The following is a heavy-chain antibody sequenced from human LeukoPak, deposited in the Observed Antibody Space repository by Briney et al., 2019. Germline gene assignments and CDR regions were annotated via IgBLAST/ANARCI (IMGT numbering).Heavy chain of an antibody. D-gene: IGHD2-2*01. V-gene: IGHV3-66*01. J-gene: IGHJ6*02. Sequence: GGSLRLSCEVSGFTVSSNYMSWVRQVPGKGLEWLSVIYSGGSAYYAESVKGRFTISRDNSKNTLYLHMNSLRAEDTAVYYCADDPRGLVVPAAIYYYYGMDVWGQGTTVTVSS. CDR1: GFTVSSNY. CDR3: ADDPRGLVVPAAIYYYYGMDV. CDR2: IYSGGSA.